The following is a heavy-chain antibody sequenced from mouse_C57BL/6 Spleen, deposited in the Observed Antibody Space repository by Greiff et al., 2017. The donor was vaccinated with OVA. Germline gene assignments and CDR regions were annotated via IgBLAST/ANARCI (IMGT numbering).Heavy chain of an antibody. V-gene: IGHV1-82*01. J-gene: IGHJ4*01. Sequence: VQLQQSGPELVKPGASVRISCKASGYAFSSSWMNWVKQRPGRGLGGIGRFYPGDGDTNYNGKFKGKATLTADKSSSTAYMQLSSLTSEDSAVYFCARGGDGYPAYAMDYWGQGTSVTVSS. D-gene: IGHD2-3*01. CDR3: ARGGDGYPAYAMDY. CDR1: GYAFSSSW. CDR2: FYPGDGDT.